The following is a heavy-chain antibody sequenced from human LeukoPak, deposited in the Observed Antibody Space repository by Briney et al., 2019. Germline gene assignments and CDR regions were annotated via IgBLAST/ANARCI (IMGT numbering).Heavy chain of an antibody. CDR1: GGSISNYY. J-gene: IGHJ4*02. D-gene: IGHD4-17*01. Sequence: SETLSLTCTVSGGSISNYYWSWIRQPPGKGLEWIGYIYDSGSTSYNPSLKSRVSMSVDTSKNQFSLKLSSVTAADTAVYYCARHPFDGDYEDYWGQGTLVTVSS. V-gene: IGHV4-59*08. CDR2: IYDSGST. CDR3: ARHPFDGDYEDY.